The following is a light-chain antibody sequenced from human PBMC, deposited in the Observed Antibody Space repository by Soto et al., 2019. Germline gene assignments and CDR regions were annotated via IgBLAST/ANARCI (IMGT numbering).Light chain of an antibody. V-gene: IGKV1-5*01. J-gene: IGKJ1*01. CDR2: DAS. CDR3: QQYNTYV. CDR1: QSIASW. Sequence: IQLTQSPSSLSASVGDRVTITCRASQSIASWLAWYQQKPGKAPELLIYDASSLKSGVPSRFSGSGSGTEFTLTISDLQPGDFATYFCQQYNTYVFGQGTKVDNK.